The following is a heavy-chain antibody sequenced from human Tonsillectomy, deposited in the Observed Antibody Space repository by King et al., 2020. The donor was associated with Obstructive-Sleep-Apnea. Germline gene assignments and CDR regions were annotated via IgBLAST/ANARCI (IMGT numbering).Heavy chain of an antibody. V-gene: IGHV1-46*01. D-gene: IGHD1-26*01. CDR2: INPNGGST. CDR3: ARDPRPIDGVMGPTTDH. Sequence: QLVQSGAEVEKPGASVKVSCKAFGYTFSSYYIHWVRQAPGQGLEWMGIINPNGGSTVYAQKFQGRVSMTRDTATNTVYMHLTSLTSKDTAVYYCARDPRPIDGVMGPTTDHWGQGTLVTVSS. CDR1: GYTFSSYY. J-gene: IGHJ4*02.